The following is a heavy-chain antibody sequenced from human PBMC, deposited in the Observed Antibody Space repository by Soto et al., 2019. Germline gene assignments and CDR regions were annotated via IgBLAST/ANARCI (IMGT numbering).Heavy chain of an antibody. D-gene: IGHD2-2*01. V-gene: IGHV3-9*01. CDR2: ISWNSGSI. J-gene: IGHJ6*03. CDR3: AKDFGPAADYYYYYMDV. CDR1: GFTFDDYA. Sequence: SLRLSCAASGFTFDDYAMHWVRQAPGKGLEWVSGISWNSGSIGYADSVKGRFTISRDNAKNSLYLQMNSLRAEDTALYYCAKDFGPAADYYYYYMDVWGKGTTVTVSS.